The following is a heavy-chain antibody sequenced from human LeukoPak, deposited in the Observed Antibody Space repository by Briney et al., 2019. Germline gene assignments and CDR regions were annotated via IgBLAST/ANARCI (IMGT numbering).Heavy chain of an antibody. V-gene: IGHV3-23*01. CDR2: ISGSGNTT. Sequence: GGSLRLSCAGSGFTFSRYAMSWVRQAPGKGLEWVSGISGSGNTTQHSDSVKGRFNISRDNSKSTLFLQMNSLSAEDTAVYYCARGPYCGGGTCFSLGAFDIWGQGTMVTVSS. D-gene: IGHD2-21*01. J-gene: IGHJ3*02. CDR1: GFTFSRYA. CDR3: ARGPYCGGGTCFSLGAFDI.